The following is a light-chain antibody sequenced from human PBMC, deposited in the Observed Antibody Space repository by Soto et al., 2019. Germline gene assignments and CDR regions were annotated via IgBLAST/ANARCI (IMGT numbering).Light chain of an antibody. CDR2: RAS. Sequence: DLQMTQSPSTLSASVGDRVTITCRASQSISSWLVWYQHKPGKAPKLLIYRASILESGVPSRFSGSGSGTEFSLTISSLQPDDFATYYFQQYNSYSWTFGQGTKVEIK. J-gene: IGKJ1*01. V-gene: IGKV1-5*03. CDR3: QQYNSYSWT. CDR1: QSISSW.